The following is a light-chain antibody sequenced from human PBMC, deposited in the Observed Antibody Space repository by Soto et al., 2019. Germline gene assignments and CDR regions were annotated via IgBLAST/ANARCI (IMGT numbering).Light chain of an antibody. CDR1: QSVSSSY. V-gene: IGKV3-20*01. CDR3: QQYGSSLPIT. Sequence: EIVLTQSPGTPSLSPGERATLSCRASQSVSSSYLAWYQQKPGQAPRLLIYGASSRATGIPDRFGGSGSGTDFTLTISRLEPEDFAVYYCQQYGSSLPITFGQGTRLEIK. J-gene: IGKJ5*01. CDR2: GAS.